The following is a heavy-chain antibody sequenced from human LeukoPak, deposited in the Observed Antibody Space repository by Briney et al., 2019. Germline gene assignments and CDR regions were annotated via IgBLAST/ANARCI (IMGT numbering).Heavy chain of an antibody. V-gene: IGHV3-7*01. CDR2: IKQDGSEK. CDR3: ASETYYYDSSLQVAAFDI. CDR1: GFTFSNYW. Sequence: GGSLRLSCAASGFTFSNYWMSWVRQAPGKGLEWVANIKQDGSEKYYVDSVKGRFTVSRDNAKNSLYLQMNSLRAEDTAVYYCASETYYYDSSLQVAAFDIWGQGTMVTVSS. D-gene: IGHD3-22*01. J-gene: IGHJ3*02.